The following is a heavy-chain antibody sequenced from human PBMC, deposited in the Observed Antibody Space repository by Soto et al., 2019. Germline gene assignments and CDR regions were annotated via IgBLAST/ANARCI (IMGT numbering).Heavy chain of an antibody. V-gene: IGHV3-48*02. CDR2: ISSSSSTI. J-gene: IGHJ4*02. CDR3: ARDSPLWFGELLPDY. D-gene: IGHD3-10*01. CDR1: GFTFSSYS. Sequence: GGSLRLSCAASGFTFSSYSMNWVRQAPGKGLEWVSYISSSSSTIYYADSVKGRFTISRDNAKNSLYLQMNSLRDEDTAVYYCARDSPLWFGELLPDYWGQGTLVTVSS.